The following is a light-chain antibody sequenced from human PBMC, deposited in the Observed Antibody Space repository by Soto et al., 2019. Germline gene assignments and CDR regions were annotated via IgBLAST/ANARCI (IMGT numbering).Light chain of an antibody. Sequence: QSVLTQPASVSGSPGQSTTISCTGTSGNGGGYNYVPWYQQHPGKAPKLMIYAVSDRPSGVSNRFSGSKSGNTASLTISGLQAEDEADYYCSSYTSSSYVVFGGGTKVTVL. V-gene: IGLV2-14*01. CDR3: SSYTSSSYVV. CDR1: SGNGGGYNY. J-gene: IGLJ2*01. CDR2: AVS.